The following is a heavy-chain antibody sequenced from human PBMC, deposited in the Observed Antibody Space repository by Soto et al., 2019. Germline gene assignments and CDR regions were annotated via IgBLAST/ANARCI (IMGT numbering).Heavy chain of an antibody. D-gene: IGHD6-13*01. CDR2: IIPIFGTA. CDR1: GGTFSSYA. V-gene: IGHV1-69*13. J-gene: IGHJ4*02. Sequence: GASVKVSCTASGGTFSSYAISWVRQAPGQGLEWMGGIIPIFGTANYAQKFQGRVTITADESTSTAYMELSSLRSEDTAVYYCARESRYVAAAGIVRYFDYWGQGTLVTVSS. CDR3: ARESRYVAAAGIVRYFDY.